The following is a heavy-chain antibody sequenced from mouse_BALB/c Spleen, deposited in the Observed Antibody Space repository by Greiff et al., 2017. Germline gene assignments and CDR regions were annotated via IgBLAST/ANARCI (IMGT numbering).Heavy chain of an antibody. J-gene: IGHJ2*01. CDR1: GFSFSSFG. D-gene: IGHD4-1*01. Sequence: DVKLVESGAGLVQPGGSRKLSCAASGFSFSSFGMHWVRQAPEKGLEWVAYISSCSSTIYYADTVKGRFTISRDNPKNTLFLQMTSLRSEDTAIYYCAGWAGTAFDYWGQGTTLTVSS. V-gene: IGHV5-17*02. CDR2: ISSCSSTI. CDR3: AGWAGTAFDY.